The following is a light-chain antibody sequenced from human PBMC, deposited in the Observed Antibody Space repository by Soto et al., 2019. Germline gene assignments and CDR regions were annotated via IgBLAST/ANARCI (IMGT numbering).Light chain of an antibody. J-gene: IGKJ2*01. CDR3: LQRKHWYT. V-gene: IGKV3-11*01. CDR1: QSISSS. CDR2: DAS. Sequence: EIVLTQSPDTLPLSPGESATLSWRASQSISSSLAWFQHKPGQAPRLLIYDASNRAPGIPARFTGSGSGTDFTLTISSLEPEDFAVYYCLQRKHWYTFGQGTKLEIK.